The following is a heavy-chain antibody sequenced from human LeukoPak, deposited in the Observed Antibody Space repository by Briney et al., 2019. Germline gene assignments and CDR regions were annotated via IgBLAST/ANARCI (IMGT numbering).Heavy chain of an antibody. J-gene: IGHJ4*02. CDR2: MYYSGST. V-gene: IGHV4-59*01. CDR3: ARGVAGYGPYDC. Sequence: SETLSLTCTVSGDSISTYYWSWIRQPPGKGLKWIGYMYYSGSTNYNPSLKSRVTISLDTPKNQFSLRLNSVTAADTAVYYCARGVAGYGPYDCWGQGTLVTVSS. CDR1: GDSISTYY. D-gene: IGHD5-12*01.